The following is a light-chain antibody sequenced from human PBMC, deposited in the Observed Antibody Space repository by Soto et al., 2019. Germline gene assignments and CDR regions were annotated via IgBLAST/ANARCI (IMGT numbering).Light chain of an antibody. J-gene: IGKJ4*01. Sequence: EIVLTQSPATLSLSPGERATLSCRASQSVSSYLGWYQQKPGQAPRLLIYDASNRATGIPARFGGSGSGTDFTLTISSLEPEDFAVYYCEQRNSWPLTFGGGTKVEI. CDR3: EQRNSWPLT. CDR1: QSVSSY. V-gene: IGKV3-11*01. CDR2: DAS.